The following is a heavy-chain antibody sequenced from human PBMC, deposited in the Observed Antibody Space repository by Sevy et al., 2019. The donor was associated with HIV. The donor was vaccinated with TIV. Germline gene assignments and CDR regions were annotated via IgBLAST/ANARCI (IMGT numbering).Heavy chain of an antibody. CDR2: IIPIFGTA. V-gene: IGHV1-69*13. J-gene: IGHJ6*03. CDR1: GGTFSSYA. Sequence: ASVKVSCKASGGTFSSYAISWVRQAPGQGLEWMGRIIPIFGTANYAQKFQGRVTITADESTSTAYMELSSLRSEDTAVYYCARDTRLLGSGRSREIPARSPEYYYYYMDVWGKGTTVTVSS. CDR3: ARDTRLLGSGRSREIPARSPEYYYYYMDV. D-gene: IGHD3-10*01.